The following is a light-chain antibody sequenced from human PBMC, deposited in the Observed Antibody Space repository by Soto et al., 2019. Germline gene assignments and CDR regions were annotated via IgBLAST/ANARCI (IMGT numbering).Light chain of an antibody. CDR2: DAS. CDR1: HDVSVS. J-gene: IGKJ4*01. CDR3: QQYGSSPVT. V-gene: IGKV3-20*01. Sequence: EIVLTQSPDTLSLNPGEGATLSCRASHDVSVSLVWYRQRPGQSPRLLIHDASNRATGISARFSGSGSGTDFTLTISRLEPEDFAVYYCQQYGSSPVTFGGGAKVDIK.